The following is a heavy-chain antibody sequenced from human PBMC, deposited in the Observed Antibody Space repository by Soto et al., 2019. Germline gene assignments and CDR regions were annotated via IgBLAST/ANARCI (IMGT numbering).Heavy chain of an antibody. D-gene: IGHD6-13*01. CDR1: GYSFTSYW. V-gene: IGHV5-10-1*01. CDR3: ARSRYSSRWDWFDP. J-gene: IGHJ5*02. Sequence: PGESLKISCKGSGYSFTSYWITWVRQMPGKGLEWMGRIDPSDSYTNYSPSFQGHVTISADKSISSAYLQWSSLKASDTAMYYCARSRYSSRWDWFDPWGQGTPVTAPQ. CDR2: IDPSDSYT.